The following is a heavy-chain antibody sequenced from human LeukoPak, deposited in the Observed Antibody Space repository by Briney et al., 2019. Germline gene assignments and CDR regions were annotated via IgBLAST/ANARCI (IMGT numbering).Heavy chain of an antibody. V-gene: IGHV3-9*01. Sequence: GGSLRPSCAASGFTFNNYAMHWVRQVPGKGLEWVSGISWNSGDIIYADSVKGRFTISRDNAKSSLYLQMNSLRLEDTALYYCATRSSHGAFDIWGQGTMVTVSS. CDR1: GFTFNNYA. CDR2: ISWNSGDI. J-gene: IGHJ3*02. CDR3: ATRSSHGAFDI.